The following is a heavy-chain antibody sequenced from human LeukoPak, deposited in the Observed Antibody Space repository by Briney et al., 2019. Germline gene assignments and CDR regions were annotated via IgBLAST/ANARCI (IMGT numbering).Heavy chain of an antibody. V-gene: IGHV3-21*01. D-gene: IGHD6-13*01. CDR3: ARPQATIAAAGFDY. CDR1: GFTFSSYS. Sequence: PGGSLRLSCAASGFTFSSYSMNWVRQAPGKGLEWVSSISSSSSYIYYADSVKGRFTISRDNAKNSLYLQMNSLRAEDTAVYYCARPQATIAAAGFDYWGQGTLVTVSS. CDR2: ISSSSSYI. J-gene: IGHJ4*02.